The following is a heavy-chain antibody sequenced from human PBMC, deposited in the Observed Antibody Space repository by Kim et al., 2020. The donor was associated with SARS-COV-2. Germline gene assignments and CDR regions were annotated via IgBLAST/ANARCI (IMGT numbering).Heavy chain of an antibody. CDR3: ARVRLLLRLYYYYGMDV. CDR1: GGSFSGYY. J-gene: IGHJ6*02. D-gene: IGHD3-22*01. V-gene: IGHV4-34*01. CDR2: INHSGST. Sequence: SETLSLTCAVYGGSFSGYYWSWICQPPGKGLEWIGEINHSGSTNYNPSLKSRVTISVDTSKNQFSLKLSSVTAADTAVYYCARVRLLLRLYYYYGMDVWGQGTTVTGSS.